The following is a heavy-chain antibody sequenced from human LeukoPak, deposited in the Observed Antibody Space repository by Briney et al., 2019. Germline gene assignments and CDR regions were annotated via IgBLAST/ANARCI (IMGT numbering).Heavy chain of an antibody. J-gene: IGHJ4*02. CDR3: ARGSRHDFWSGYYFDY. CDR2: IYTSGST. V-gene: IGHV4-61*02. CDR1: GGSISSGSYY. D-gene: IGHD3-3*01. Sequence: SQTLSLTCTVSGGSISSGSYYWSWIRQPAGKGLEWIGRIYTSGSTNYNPSLKSRVTMSVDTSKNQFSLKLSSVTAADTAVYYCARGSRHDFWSGYYFDYWGQGTLVTVSS.